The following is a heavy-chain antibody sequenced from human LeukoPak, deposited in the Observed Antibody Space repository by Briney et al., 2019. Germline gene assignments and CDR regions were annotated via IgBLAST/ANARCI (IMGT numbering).Heavy chain of an antibody. CDR3: ARDIGPIAAAGTFWFDP. CDR2: ISSSSSYI. CDR1: GFTFSSYS. J-gene: IGHJ5*02. V-gene: IGHV3-21*01. D-gene: IGHD6-13*01. Sequence: GGSLRLSCAASGFTFSSYSMDWVRQAPGKGLEWVSSISSSSSYIYYADSVKGRFTISRDNAKNSLYLQMNSLRAEDTAVYYCARDIGPIAAAGTFWFDPWGQGTLVTVSS.